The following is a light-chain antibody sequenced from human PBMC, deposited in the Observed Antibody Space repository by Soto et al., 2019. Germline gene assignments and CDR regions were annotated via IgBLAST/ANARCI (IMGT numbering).Light chain of an antibody. CDR2: AAF. V-gene: IGKV3-20*01. Sequence: DIVLTQSPGTLSLSPGERATLSCRASQSVGSNYLAWYQQKPGQAPRLLIYAAFSRATGIPDRFSSSGSGTDFTLTITRLEPEDFAVYYCQHYGTTVYTFGQGTKLEIK. J-gene: IGKJ2*01. CDR1: QSVGSNY. CDR3: QHYGTTVYT.